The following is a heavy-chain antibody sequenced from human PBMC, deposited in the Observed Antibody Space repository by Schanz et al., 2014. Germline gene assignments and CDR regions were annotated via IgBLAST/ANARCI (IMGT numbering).Heavy chain of an antibody. CDR1: GFNFNTYA. D-gene: IGHD3-3*01. CDR2: LTEGGGGT. CDR3: ARGFDFWDR. V-gene: IGHV3-23*01. J-gene: IGHJ4*02. Sequence: EVQLLESGGGLAQPGGSLRLACAASGFNFNTYAMSWVRQAPGKGLEWVSGLTEGGGGTYYTDAVKGRFTISRDSSKNTLYLQMNSLRADDTAVYYCARGFDFWDRWGQGTLVIVSP.